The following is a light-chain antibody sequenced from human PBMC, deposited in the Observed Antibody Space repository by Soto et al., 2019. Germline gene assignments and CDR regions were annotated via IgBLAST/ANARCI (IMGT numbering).Light chain of an antibody. CDR1: QSIGTF. Sequence: IQMTQSPSSLSASVGDRVSITCRASQSIGTFLNWYQQKPGEAPNLLIHTSFSLYSGVPSRFSDSGSATDFTLTISSLQPEDFATYFCQQAFSAEWTFGQGTKV. CDR2: TSF. V-gene: IGKV1-39*01. CDR3: QQAFSAEWT. J-gene: IGKJ1*01.